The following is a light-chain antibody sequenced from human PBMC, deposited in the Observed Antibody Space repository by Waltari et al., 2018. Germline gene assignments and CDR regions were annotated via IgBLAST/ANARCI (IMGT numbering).Light chain of an antibody. J-gene: IGLJ3*02. Sequence: SSELTQDPAVSVALGQTARITCQGDSLRSHYASWYQQKPGQAPILVIYGQNHRPSGIPDRFSGSSSGDTTSLTITGTQAEDEADYYCKSRNNDRGVFGGGTKLTVL. CDR1: SLRSHY. V-gene: IGLV3-19*01. CDR2: GQN. CDR3: KSRNNDRGV.